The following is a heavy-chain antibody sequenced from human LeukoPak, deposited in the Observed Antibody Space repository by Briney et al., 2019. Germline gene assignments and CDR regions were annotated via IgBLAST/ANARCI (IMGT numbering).Heavy chain of an antibody. Sequence: PSETLSLTCTVSGGSTSSYYWSWIRQPPGKGLEWIGCIYYSGSTNYNPSLKSRVTISVDTSKNQFSLKLTSVTAADTAVYYCATGRAYGSGNLPDYWGQGTLVTVSS. CDR3: ATGRAYGSGNLPDY. J-gene: IGHJ4*02. V-gene: IGHV4-59*01. CDR2: IYYSGST. CDR1: GGSTSSYY. D-gene: IGHD3-10*01.